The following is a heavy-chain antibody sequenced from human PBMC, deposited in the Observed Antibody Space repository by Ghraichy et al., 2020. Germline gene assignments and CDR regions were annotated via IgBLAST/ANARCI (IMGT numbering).Heavy chain of an antibody. CDR1: GFTLSSYS. D-gene: IGHD4-23*01. J-gene: IGHJ6*02. CDR2: ITSSSRTK. V-gene: IGHV3-48*02. CDR3: ARGSTVVRFYYYDGMDV. Sequence: GGSLRLSCVGSGFTLSSYSMNWVRQSPGKGLEWVSYITSSSRTKSYADSVKGRFTISRDNAQNSLYLQMNSLRDEDTAVYYCARGSTVVRFYYYDGMDVWGQGTTVTVSS.